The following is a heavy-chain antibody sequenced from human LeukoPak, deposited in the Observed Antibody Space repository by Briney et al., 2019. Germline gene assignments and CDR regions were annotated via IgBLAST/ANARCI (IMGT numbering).Heavy chain of an antibody. Sequence: GESLKISCKGSGYSFTSYWIGWVRQMPGKGLEWMGIIYPGDSDTRYSPSFQGQVTISADKSISTAYLQWSSLKASDTAMYYCARRGPNYDFWSGQGDYYYMDVWGKGTTVTVSS. CDR3: ARRGPNYDFWSGQGDYYYMDV. V-gene: IGHV5-51*01. J-gene: IGHJ6*03. CDR1: GYSFTSYW. CDR2: IYPGDSDT. D-gene: IGHD3-3*01.